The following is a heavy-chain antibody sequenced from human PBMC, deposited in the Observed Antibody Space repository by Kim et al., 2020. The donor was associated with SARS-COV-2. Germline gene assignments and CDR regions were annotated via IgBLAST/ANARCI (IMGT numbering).Heavy chain of an antibody. V-gene: IGHV1-69*13. Sequence: SVKVSCKASGDTYSNYAITWVRQAPGQGLEWMGDIMPIFGTSNYAQKFQDRIVFTADGSTNTAYMELSSLRYEDTAVYYCANPTGKVDVWGQGTAITVSS. CDR3: ANPTGKVDV. CDR2: IMPIFGTS. CDR1: GDTYSNYA. J-gene: IGHJ6*02.